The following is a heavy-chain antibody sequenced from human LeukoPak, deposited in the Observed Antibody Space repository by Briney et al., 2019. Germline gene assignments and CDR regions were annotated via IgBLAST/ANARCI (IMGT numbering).Heavy chain of an antibody. V-gene: IGHV4-59*01. CDR2: IYYSGST. J-gene: IGHJ4*02. CDR1: GGSISSYY. D-gene: IGHD3-10*01. Sequence: SETLSLTCTASGGSISSYYWSWIRQPPGKGLEWIGYIYYSGSTNYNPSLKSRVTISVDTSKNQFSLKLSSVTAADTAVYYCARGYGSGSYWLDYWGQGTLVTVSS. CDR3: ARGYGSGSYWLDY.